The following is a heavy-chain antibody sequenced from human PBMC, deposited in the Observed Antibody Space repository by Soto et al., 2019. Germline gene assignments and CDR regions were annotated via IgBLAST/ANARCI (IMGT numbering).Heavy chain of an antibody. V-gene: IGHV1-2*04. CDR3: ARSRGTYSFLGNFYYYYYAMDV. Sequence: ASVKVSCKASGYTFTGYYIHWVRQAPGQGLEWMGWINPNSGGTNYAQKFQGWITMTRDTSISTAYMELSRLRSDDAAVYYCARSRGTYSFLGNFYYYYYAMDVWGQGTTVTVSS. CDR2: INPNSGGT. D-gene: IGHD1-26*01. J-gene: IGHJ6*02. CDR1: GYTFTGYY.